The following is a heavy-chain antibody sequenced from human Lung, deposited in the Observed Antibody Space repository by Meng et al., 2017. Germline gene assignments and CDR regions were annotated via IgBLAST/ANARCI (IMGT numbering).Heavy chain of an antibody. CDR3: ARGPTTMAHDFDY. Sequence: VRVQEGGAGLLVPSGSLSLPFVVSGGSFSAYYWGWIRQPPGKGLEWIGEINRSGSTNYNPSLESRATISVDTSQNNLSLKLSSVTAADSAVYYCARGPTTMAHDFDYWGQGTLVTVSS. D-gene: IGHD4-11*01. CDR2: INRSGST. CDR1: GGSFSAYY. J-gene: IGHJ4*02. V-gene: IGHV4-34*01.